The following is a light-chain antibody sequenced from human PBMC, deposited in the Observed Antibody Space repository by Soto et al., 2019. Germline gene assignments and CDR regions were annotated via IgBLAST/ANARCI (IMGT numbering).Light chain of an antibody. Sequence: EIVLTQSPGTLSLSPGERATLSCRASQSVSSSYLAWYQQKPGQAPRLLIYGASSRATGIPDRFSGSGSGTDFTITISSLEPEDFAVYYCQQYSSSPLTFGGGTKVEIK. CDR1: QSVSSSY. J-gene: IGKJ4*01. CDR2: GAS. CDR3: QQYSSSPLT. V-gene: IGKV3-20*01.